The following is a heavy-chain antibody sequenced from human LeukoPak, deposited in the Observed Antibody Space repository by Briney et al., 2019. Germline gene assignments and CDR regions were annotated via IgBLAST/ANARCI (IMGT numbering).Heavy chain of an antibody. CDR1: GFTFSSYA. J-gene: IGHJ4*02. CDR3: AKDITTGGLLTHPSDC. V-gene: IGHV3-23*01. D-gene: IGHD1-26*01. Sequence: GGSLRLSCAASGFTFSSYAMSGVRQAPGKGLEWVSSISGSGGSTYYADSVKGRFTISRDNSKNTLYLQMNSLRAEHTAVYYCAKDITTGGLLTHPSDCWGQGPLVTVSS. CDR2: ISGSGGST.